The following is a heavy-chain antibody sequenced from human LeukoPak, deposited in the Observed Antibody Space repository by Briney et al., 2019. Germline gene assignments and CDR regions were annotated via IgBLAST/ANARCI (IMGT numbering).Heavy chain of an antibody. Sequence: PSETLSLTCTVSGGSISSYYWSWTRQPPGKGLEWIGYIYYSGSTNYNPSLKSRVTIPVDTSKSQFSLKLSSVTAADTAVYYCARGPLQLIRGFSYGYPFDYWGQGTLVTVSS. CDR3: ARGPLQLIRGFSYGYPFDY. CDR1: GGSISSYY. V-gene: IGHV4-59*01. J-gene: IGHJ4*02. D-gene: IGHD5-18*01. CDR2: IYYSGST.